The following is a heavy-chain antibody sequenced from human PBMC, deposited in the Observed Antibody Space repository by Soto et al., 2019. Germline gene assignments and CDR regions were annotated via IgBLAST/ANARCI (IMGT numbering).Heavy chain of an antibody. V-gene: IGHV1-69*01. Sequence: SVKVSCKASGGTFSTFGISWVRQAPGQGLEWMGGIIPFFGTARYSQKFEDRITITADESTNTVYMDLRSLTSEDTAIYYCAKSAPMDAGDRYYYDFWGQGALVTVSS. D-gene: IGHD4-17*01. CDR3: AKSAPMDAGDRYYYDF. J-gene: IGHJ4*02. CDR2: IIPFFGTA. CDR1: GGTFSTFG.